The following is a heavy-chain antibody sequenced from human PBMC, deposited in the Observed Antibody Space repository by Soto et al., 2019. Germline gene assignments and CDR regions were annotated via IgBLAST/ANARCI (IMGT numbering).Heavy chain of an antibody. D-gene: IGHD2-21*02. J-gene: IGHJ4*02. CDR1: GFTFSSYG. Sequence: GGSLRLSCAASGFTFSSYGMHWVRQAPGKGLEWVAVIWYDGSNKYYADSVKGRFTISRDNSKNTLYLQMNSLRAEDTAVYYCAREKFGDDFDYWGQGTLVTVSS. V-gene: IGHV3-33*01. CDR3: AREKFGDDFDY. CDR2: IWYDGSNK.